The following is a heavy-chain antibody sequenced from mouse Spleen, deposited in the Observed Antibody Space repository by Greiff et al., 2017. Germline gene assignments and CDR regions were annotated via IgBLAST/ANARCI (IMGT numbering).Heavy chain of an antibody. D-gene: IGHD2-4*01. V-gene: IGHV1S81*02. CDR3: ADDYDVGTLFAY. CDR2: INPSNGST. J-gene: IGHJ3*01. CDR1: GYTFTSYW. Sequence: VQLQQPGAELVKPGASVKLSCKASGYTFTSYWMHWVKPRPGQGLEWIGAINPSNGSTNYNEKFKSKATLTVDKSSSTAYMQLSSLTSEDSAVYYCADDYDVGTLFAYWGQGTLVTVSA.